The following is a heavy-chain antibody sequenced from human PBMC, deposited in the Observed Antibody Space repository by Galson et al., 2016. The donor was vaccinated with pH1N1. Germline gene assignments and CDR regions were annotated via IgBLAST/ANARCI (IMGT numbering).Heavy chain of an antibody. Sequence: SVKVSCKASGYNFIKYYIHWVRQAPGQGLEWVGVINPIGSSGDTAMYAQSFQGRVTITADKSSSTVYMEVNRLTSQDTAVYYCARGYSYHNNDGFDLWGQGTMVTVSA. CDR2: INPIGSSGDTA. V-gene: IGHV1-46*01. J-gene: IGHJ3*01. D-gene: IGHD5-18*01. CDR3: ARGYSYHNNDGFDL. CDR1: GYNFIKYY.